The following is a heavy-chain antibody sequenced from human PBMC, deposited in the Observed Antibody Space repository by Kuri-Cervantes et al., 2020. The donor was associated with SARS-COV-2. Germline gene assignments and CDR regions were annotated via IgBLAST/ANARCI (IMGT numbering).Heavy chain of an antibody. D-gene: IGHD4-17*01. CDR3: ARAYGDYVFREGLDS. V-gene: IGHV3-21*06. CDR2: IGPSNTYI. J-gene: IGHJ4*02. CDR1: GFTFTSHA. Sequence: GGSLRLSCAVSGFTFTSHAMHWVRQAPGKGLEWVSGIGPSNTYIYYADSVKGRFIISRDNAKNSLYLQMNSLRVEDTALYYCARAYGDYVFREGLDSWGQGTLVTVSS.